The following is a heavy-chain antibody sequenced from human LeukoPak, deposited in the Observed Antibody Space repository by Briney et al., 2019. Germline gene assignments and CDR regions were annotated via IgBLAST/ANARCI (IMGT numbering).Heavy chain of an antibody. CDR3: ARYLIVASEDY. CDR2: ISASGAVP. V-gene: IGHV3-11*04. Sequence: GGSLRLSCAASGFRFDSFYMGWIRQVPGKGLDYIALISASGAVPYYAESVKGRFTISRDNAKNSVSLQMNSLSADDTAIYYCARYLIVASEDYWGQGTQVTVSS. J-gene: IGHJ4*02. CDR1: GFRFDSFY. D-gene: IGHD3-22*01.